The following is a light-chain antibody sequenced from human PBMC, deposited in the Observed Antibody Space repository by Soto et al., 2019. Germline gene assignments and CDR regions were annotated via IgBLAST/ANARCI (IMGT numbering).Light chain of an antibody. V-gene: IGKV3D-15*01. Sequence: MTQSPSSLSASVGDRVTITCGACQSVRTNLAWYQQRPGQAPRLLIHYASTRASDIPARFSGSGSGTNFTLAISSLQSEDFAVYYCQQYAYWPETFGQGTKVDI. J-gene: IGKJ1*01. CDR2: YAS. CDR3: QQYAYWPET. CDR1: QSVRTN.